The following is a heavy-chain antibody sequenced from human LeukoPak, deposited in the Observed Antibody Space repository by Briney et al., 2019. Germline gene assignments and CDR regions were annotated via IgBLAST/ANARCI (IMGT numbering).Heavy chain of an antibody. V-gene: IGHV1-2*02. CDR1: GYTFTGYY. J-gene: IGHJ4*02. Sequence: GASVKVSCKASGYTFTGYYMHWVRQAPGQGLEWMGWINPNSGGTNYAQKFQGRVTMTRDTSISTAYMELSRLRSDDTAVYYCARTFTGYSSGWYLDYWGQGTLVTVSS. CDR3: ARTFTGYSSGWYLDY. D-gene: IGHD6-19*01. CDR2: INPNSGGT.